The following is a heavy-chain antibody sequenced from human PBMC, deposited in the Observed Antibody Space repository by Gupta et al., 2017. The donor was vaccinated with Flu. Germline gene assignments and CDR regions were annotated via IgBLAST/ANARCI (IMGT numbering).Heavy chain of an antibody. CDR2: IDGSSRFI. J-gene: IGHJ4*02. CDR1: FSSNS. Sequence: FSSNSMNWVRQAPGKGLEWVSSIDGSSRFIYYADSMKGRFTISRDNAKNSLYLQMNSLRAEDTAVYYCARGSIAARQGFDYWGQGTLVTVSS. CDR3: ARGSIAARQGFDY. V-gene: IGHV3-21*01. D-gene: IGHD6-6*01.